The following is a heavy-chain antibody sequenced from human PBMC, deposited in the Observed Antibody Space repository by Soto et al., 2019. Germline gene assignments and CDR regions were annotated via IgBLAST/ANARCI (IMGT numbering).Heavy chain of an antibody. D-gene: IGHD3-10*01. CDR1: GYTFTSYG. Sequence: QVQLVQSGAEVKKPGASVKVSCKASGYTFTSYGISWVRQAPGQGLEWMGWISAYNGNTNYAQKLQGRVTITTDTSPSTAYMELRSLRSDDTAVYYCAGDESPICYGSGSYYWYFQHWGQGTLVTVSS. V-gene: IGHV1-18*01. CDR2: ISAYNGNT. CDR3: AGDESPICYGSGSYYWYFQH. J-gene: IGHJ1*01.